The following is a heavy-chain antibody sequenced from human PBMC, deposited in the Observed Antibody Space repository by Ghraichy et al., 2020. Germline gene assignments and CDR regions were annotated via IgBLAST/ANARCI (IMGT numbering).Heavy chain of an antibody. J-gene: IGHJ6*02. CDR2: IKPSGGST. Sequence: ASVKVSCKASGYTFTSYQMLWVRQAPGQGLEWMGIIKPSGGSTSYAQKFRGRVTMTRDTSTSTVYMELSSLRSEDSAVYYCARGGWYGSGPNYAMDVWGQGTAVSVSS. V-gene: IGHV1-46*01. CDR1: GYTFTSYQ. CDR3: ARGGWYGSGPNYAMDV. D-gene: IGHD3-10*01.